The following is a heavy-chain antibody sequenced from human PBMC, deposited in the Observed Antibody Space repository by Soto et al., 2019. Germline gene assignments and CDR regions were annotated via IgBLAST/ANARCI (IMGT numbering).Heavy chain of an antibody. Sequence: QVQLVESGGGVVQPGRSLRLSCAASGFTFSSYGMHWVRQAPGKGLEWVAVIWYDGSNKYYADSVKGRFTISRDNSKNTLYLQMNSLRAEDTAVYYCARGADILTGAPIDYWGQGTLVTVSS. CDR1: GFTFSSYG. V-gene: IGHV3-33*01. J-gene: IGHJ4*02. D-gene: IGHD3-9*01. CDR2: IWYDGSNK. CDR3: ARGADILTGAPIDY.